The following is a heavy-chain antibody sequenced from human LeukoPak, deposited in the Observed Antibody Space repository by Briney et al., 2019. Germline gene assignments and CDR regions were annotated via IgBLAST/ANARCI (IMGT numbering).Heavy chain of an antibody. D-gene: IGHD2-2*01. V-gene: IGHV1-46*01. CDR2: INPSGGST. Sequence: GASVKVSCKASGYTFTSYYMHWVRQAPGQGLEWMGIINPSGGSTSYAQKFQGRVTMTTDTSTSTAYMELRSLRSDDTAVHYCARGPGYCGGTSCYLDYWGQGTLVTVSS. CDR1: GYTFTSYY. CDR3: ARGPGYCGGTSCYLDY. J-gene: IGHJ4*02.